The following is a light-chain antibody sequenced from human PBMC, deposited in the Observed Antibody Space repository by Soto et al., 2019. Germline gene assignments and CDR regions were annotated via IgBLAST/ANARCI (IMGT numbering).Light chain of an antibody. CDR3: QQYNNWPPLT. J-gene: IGKJ4*01. CDR1: QTISAN. V-gene: IGKV3-15*01. CDR2: GAS. Sequence: IVMTQSPAPLSVSPGERATLSCRASQTISANLAWYQQRPGQAPRLLIYGASTRATGIPARFSGSGSGTEFTLTISSLHSEDFAVYYCQQYNNWPPLTLGGGTKVDIK.